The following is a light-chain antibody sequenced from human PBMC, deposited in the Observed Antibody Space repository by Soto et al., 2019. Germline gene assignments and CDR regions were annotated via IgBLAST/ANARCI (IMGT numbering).Light chain of an antibody. Sequence: QSALTQPASVSGSPGQSITISCTGTSSDVGGYNSVSWYQQHPGEAPKLMLYDVSNRPSGASNRFSGSKSGNTASLTISGLQAEDEADYYCCSYTSSSTLVFGGGTKLTVL. V-gene: IGLV2-14*01. CDR2: DVS. CDR3: CSYTSSSTLV. J-gene: IGLJ2*01. CDR1: SSDVGGYNS.